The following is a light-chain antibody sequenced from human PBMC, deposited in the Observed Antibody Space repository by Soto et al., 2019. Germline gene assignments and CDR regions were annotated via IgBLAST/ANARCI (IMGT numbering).Light chain of an antibody. CDR2: WAS. CDR1: QGISSW. CDR3: QQYYSTRT. Sequence: DIQMTQSPSSVSASVGDRVTITCRASQGISSWLAWYQQKPGQPPKLLIYWASTRESGVPDRFSGSGSGTDFTLTISSLQAEDVAVYYCQQYYSTRTFGQGTKVEIK. J-gene: IGKJ1*01. V-gene: IGKV4-1*01.